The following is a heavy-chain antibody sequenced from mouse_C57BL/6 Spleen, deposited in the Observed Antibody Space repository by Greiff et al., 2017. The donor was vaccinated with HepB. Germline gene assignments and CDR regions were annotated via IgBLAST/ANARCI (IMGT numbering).Heavy chain of an antibody. D-gene: IGHD2-1*01. V-gene: IGHV1-64*01. J-gene: IGHJ1*03. CDR3: ARSLLRGYWYFDV. CDR1: GYTFTSYW. CDR2: IHPNSGST. Sequence: VQLQQPGAELVKPGASVKLSCKASGYTFTSYWMHWVKQRPGQGLEWIGMIHPNSGSTNYNEKFKSKATLTVDKSSSTAYMQLSSLTSEDSAVYYCARSLLRGYWYFDVWGTGTTVTVSS.